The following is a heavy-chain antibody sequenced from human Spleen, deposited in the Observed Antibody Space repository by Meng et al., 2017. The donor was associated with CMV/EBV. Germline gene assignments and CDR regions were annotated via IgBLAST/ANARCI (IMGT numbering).Heavy chain of an antibody. CDR3: AKVLGTVTNYGMDV. D-gene: IGHD4-11*01. J-gene: IGHJ6*02. Sequence: GGSPRLTCATSGFNFKIYGMHWVRQLPGKGLEGVAFIRYDEKTKYYADSVQGRFTISRDNSKNTLYLQMNSLRVEDTAVYYCAKVLGTVTNYGMDVWVQGTTVTVSS. CDR1: GFNFKIYG. V-gene: IGHV3-30*02. CDR2: IRYDEKTK.